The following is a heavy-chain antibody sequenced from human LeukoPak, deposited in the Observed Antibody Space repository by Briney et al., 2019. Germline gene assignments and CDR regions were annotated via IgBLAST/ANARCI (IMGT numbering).Heavy chain of an antibody. D-gene: IGHD3-3*01. CDR1: GGSISSYY. Sequence: SETLSLTCTVSGGSISSYYWSWIWQPPGKGLEWIGYIYHSGSTYYNPSLKSRVTMSVDTSKNQFSLKLSSVTAADTAVYYCARDSFAIFGVVNYYMDVWGKGTTVTVSS. V-gene: IGHV4-59*12. J-gene: IGHJ6*03. CDR2: IYHSGST. CDR3: ARDSFAIFGVVNYYMDV.